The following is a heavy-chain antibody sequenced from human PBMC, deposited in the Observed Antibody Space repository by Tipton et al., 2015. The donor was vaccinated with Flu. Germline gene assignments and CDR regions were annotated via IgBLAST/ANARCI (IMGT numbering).Heavy chain of an antibody. CDR3: ARHGYYDIFTGYYSWFHP. Sequence: TLSLTCAVSGYSISSGYYWGWIRQPPGKGLEWIGSIYHSGSTYYNPSLKSRVTISVDTSKNQFSLKLSSVTAADTAVYYCARHGYYDIFTGYYSWFHPWG. D-gene: IGHD3-9*01. J-gene: IGHJ5*02. CDR2: IYHSGST. V-gene: IGHV4-38-2*01. CDR1: GYSISSGYY.